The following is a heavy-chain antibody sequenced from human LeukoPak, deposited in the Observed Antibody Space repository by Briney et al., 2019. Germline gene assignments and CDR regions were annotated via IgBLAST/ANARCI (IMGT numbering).Heavy chain of an antibody. D-gene: IGHD6-19*01. V-gene: IGHV4-39*01. CDR3: VRYSGWSRGTFDY. Sequence: SETLSLTCTVSGGSISSSSYYWGWIRQLPGKGLEWIGSIYYSGSTNYNPSLKSRVSISGDTSKNQYSLRLSSVTAADTAVYYCVRYSGWSRGTFDYWGQGTLVTVSS. J-gene: IGHJ4*02. CDR1: GGSISSSSYY. CDR2: IYYSGST.